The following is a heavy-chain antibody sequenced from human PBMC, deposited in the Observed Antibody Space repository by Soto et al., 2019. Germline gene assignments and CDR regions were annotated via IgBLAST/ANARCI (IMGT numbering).Heavy chain of an antibody. V-gene: IGHV3-30-3*01. CDR3: ARVDRFGGSYRGDYYYGMDV. CDR1: GFTFSSYA. J-gene: IGHJ6*02. Sequence: GGSLRLSCAASGFTFSSYAMHWVRQAPGKGLEWVAVISYDGSNKYYADSVKGRFTISRDNSKNTLYLQMNSLRAEDTAVYYCARVDRFGGSYRGDYYYGMDVWGQGTTVTVSS. D-gene: IGHD1-26*01. CDR2: ISYDGSNK.